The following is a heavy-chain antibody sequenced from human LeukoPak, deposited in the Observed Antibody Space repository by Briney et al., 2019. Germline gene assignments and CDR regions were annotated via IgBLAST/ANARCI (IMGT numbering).Heavy chain of an antibody. D-gene: IGHD6-19*01. J-gene: IGHJ4*02. CDR2: IYYTGTT. CDR1: GGCINNSSHY. Sequence: SETLSLTCIVSGGCINNSSHYWGWIRQPPGRGPERTGNIYYTGTTYYAPSLKSRVTMSIDTSKSQFSLKVSSVTAADTAVYYCARVVAVAGTFPDSWGQGTLVTVSS. CDR3: ARVVAVAGTFPDS. V-gene: IGHV4-39*07.